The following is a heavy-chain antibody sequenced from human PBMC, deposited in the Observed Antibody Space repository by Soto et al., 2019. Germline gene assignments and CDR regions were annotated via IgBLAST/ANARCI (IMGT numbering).Heavy chain of an antibody. V-gene: IGHV1-3*01. CDR3: ARDSDYGSVYYYSYMDV. Sequence: ASVKVSCKASGYTFTSYAMHWVRQAPGQRLEWMGWINAGNGNTKYSQKFQGRVTITRDTSASTAYMELSSLRSEDTAAYYCARDSDYGSVYYYSYMDVWGKGTTVTISS. D-gene: IGHD3-10*01. J-gene: IGHJ6*03. CDR1: GYTFTSYA. CDR2: INAGNGNT.